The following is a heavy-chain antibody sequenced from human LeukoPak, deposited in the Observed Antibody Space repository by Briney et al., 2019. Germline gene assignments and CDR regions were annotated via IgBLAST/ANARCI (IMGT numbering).Heavy chain of an antibody. D-gene: IGHD2-15*01. CDR2: IGRSGDTI. Sequence: PGGSLRLSCAASGFTFSDFSITWFRQTPGKGLEWVSYIGRSGDTIHYADSVKGRLTISRDNAKNLAFLQLKSLRVEDTAVYYCARGSSVGYYWGQGTRVTVS. V-gene: IGHV3-11*01. CDR3: ARGSSVGYY. J-gene: IGHJ4*02. CDR1: GFTFSDFS.